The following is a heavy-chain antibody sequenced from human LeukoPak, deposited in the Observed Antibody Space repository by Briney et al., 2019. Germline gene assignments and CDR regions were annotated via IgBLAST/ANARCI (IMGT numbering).Heavy chain of an antibody. Sequence: PGGSLRLSCAASGFTFSSYSMNWVRQAPGKGLEWVSYISSSSTIYYADSVKGRFTISRDNAKNSLYLQMNSLRAEDTAVYYCARGDNNTYYYDSSGYWNWGQGTLVTVSS. CDR3: ARGDNNTYYYDSSGYWN. D-gene: IGHD3-22*01. V-gene: IGHV3-48*01. J-gene: IGHJ4*02. CDR1: GFTFSSYS. CDR2: ISSSSTI.